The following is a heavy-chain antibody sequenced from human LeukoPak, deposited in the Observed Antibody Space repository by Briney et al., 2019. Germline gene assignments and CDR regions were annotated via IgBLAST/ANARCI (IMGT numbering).Heavy chain of an antibody. CDR3: ARGYTDGWLIGY. CDR1: GGSISGYY. Sequence: SETLSLTCSDSGGSISGYYWSWIRQPPGQGLEWIGYIYYSGSTNYNPSLKSRVIISRDTSKNQFSLNLSSVTAADTAVYYCARGYTDGWLIGYWGQATLVTVSS. J-gene: IGHJ4*02. D-gene: IGHD6-19*01. V-gene: IGHV4-59*08. CDR2: IYYSGST.